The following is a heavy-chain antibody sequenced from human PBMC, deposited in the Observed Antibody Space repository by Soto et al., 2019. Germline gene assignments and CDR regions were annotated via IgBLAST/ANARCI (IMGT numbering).Heavy chain of an antibody. CDR3: TRISTPYMRSRYRENCFDP. CDR1: GYTFTSYD. V-gene: IGHV1-8*01. CDR2: VNPNSGKT. J-gene: IGHJ5*02. Sequence: QVQLVQSGAEVKKPGASVTVSCKASGYTFTSYDINWVRQAPGQGLEWMGWVNPNSGKTGYAQKFQGRVTMTRDTYPSTAYMELTSLRSEDTAVYYCTRISTPYMRSRYRENCFDPWSQGTLVTVSS. D-gene: IGHD6-13*01.